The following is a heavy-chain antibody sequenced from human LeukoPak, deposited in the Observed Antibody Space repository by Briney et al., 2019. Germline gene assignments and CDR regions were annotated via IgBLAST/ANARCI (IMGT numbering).Heavy chain of an antibody. V-gene: IGHV4-61*08. D-gene: IGHD5-18*01. J-gene: IGHJ5*02. CDR3: ARHLYGYGYQSWFDP. CDR2: VHYSGAT. CDR1: GGSISSGGYS. Sequence: PSETLSFTCAVSGGSISSGGYSWSWIRQPPGKGLEWIGNVHYSGATNYNPSLKSRVSMSVDTSKNEFSLKLSSVIVADTAVYYCARHLYGYGYQSWFDPWGQGTLVIVSS.